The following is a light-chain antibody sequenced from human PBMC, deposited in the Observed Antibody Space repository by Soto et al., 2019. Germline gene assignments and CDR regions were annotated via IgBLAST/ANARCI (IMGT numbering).Light chain of an antibody. CDR2: SNN. CDR3: AAWDYSLSGYYV. CDR1: SSNIGSNY. J-gene: IGLJ1*01. V-gene: IGLV1-47*02. Sequence: QSVLTQPPSASGTPGQRVTISCSGSSSNIGSNYVYWYQQLPGTAPNLLIYSNNQRPSGVPDRFSGSKSGTSASLAISGLRSEDEADYYCAAWDYSLSGYYVFGAGTKLTVL.